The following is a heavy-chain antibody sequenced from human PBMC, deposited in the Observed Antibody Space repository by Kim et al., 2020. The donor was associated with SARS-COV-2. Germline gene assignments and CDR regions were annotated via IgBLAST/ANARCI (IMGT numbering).Heavy chain of an antibody. Sequence: GGSLRLSCAASGFTFDDYAMHWVRQAPGKGLEWVSGISWNSGSIGYADSVKGRFTISRDNAKNSLYLQMNSLRAEDTALYYCAKDLDVWGQGTTVTVSS. CDR1: GFTFDDYA. CDR3: AKDLDV. J-gene: IGHJ6*02. CDR2: ISWNSGSI. V-gene: IGHV3-9*01.